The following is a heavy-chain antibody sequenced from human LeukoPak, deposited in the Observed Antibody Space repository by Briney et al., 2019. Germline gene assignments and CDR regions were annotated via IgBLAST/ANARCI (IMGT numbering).Heavy chain of an antibody. CDR2: IHSSGTT. D-gene: IGHD6-13*01. V-gene: IGHV4-59*08. J-gene: IGHJ6*02. CDR3: ARLLNFGPNVAAGLTYHSMDV. Sequence: SETLSLTCIVSGASISGHYWTWTRQTPGKTLEWIAYIHSSGTTNYNPSLKSRVTISLDPSKNQLSLEVRSVTAADTATYYCARLLNFGPNVAAGLTYHSMDVWGQGTTVTV. CDR1: GASISGHY.